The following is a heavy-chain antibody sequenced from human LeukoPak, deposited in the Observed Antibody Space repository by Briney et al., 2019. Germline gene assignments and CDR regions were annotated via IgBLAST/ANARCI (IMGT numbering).Heavy chain of an antibody. Sequence: PSDTLSLTCAVSGYSIRSSNWRGWIRQPPGKGQEWIGYIYYSGNTYYNPSLRSRVTVSVDTSKNQFSLILTSVTAADTAVYYCVRGSTLRHYQYWGQGTLVTVSS. J-gene: IGHJ4*02. CDR3: VRGSTLRHYQY. CDR1: GYSIRSSNW. D-gene: IGHD3-16*01. V-gene: IGHV4-28*01. CDR2: IYYSGNT.